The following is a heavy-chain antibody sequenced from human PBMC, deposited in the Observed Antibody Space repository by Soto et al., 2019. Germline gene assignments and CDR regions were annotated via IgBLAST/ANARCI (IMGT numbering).Heavy chain of an antibody. D-gene: IGHD2-8*01. CDR2: VDGSGGDT. Sequence: GGFLRLSCAASGFTFSSHAMGWLRQAPGAGPEWVAFVDGSGGDTSYADSVKGRFTISGDNSDNSLFLHMNSLRAEDTGRYFCAKEIFAAAYAATSAFDLWGQGTLVTVSS. CDR1: GFTFSSHA. CDR3: AKEIFAAAYAATSAFDL. V-gene: IGHV3-23*01. J-gene: IGHJ4*02.